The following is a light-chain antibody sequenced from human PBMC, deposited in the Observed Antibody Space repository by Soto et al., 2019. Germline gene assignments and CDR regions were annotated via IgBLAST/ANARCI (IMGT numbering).Light chain of an antibody. V-gene: IGKV3-20*01. J-gene: IGKJ2*01. Sequence: EIVLTQSPGTLSLSPGERATLSCRASQSVDSTYLAWYQQKPGQAPRLLIYGASSRATGIPDRFSGSGSGTDFTLTVSRLEPEDFAVYYCQHYGSSMYTFGQGTKLAIK. CDR2: GAS. CDR1: QSVDSTY. CDR3: QHYGSSMYT.